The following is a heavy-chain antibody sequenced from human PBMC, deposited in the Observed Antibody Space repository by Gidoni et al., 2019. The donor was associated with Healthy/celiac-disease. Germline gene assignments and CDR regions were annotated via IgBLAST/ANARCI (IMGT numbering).Heavy chain of an antibody. J-gene: IGHJ4*02. V-gene: IGHV4-39*01. Sequence: QLQLQESGPGLVKPSETLSLTCTVSGGSIISSSYYWGWIRQPPGKGLEWIGNIYYSGSTYYNPSLKSRVTISVDTSKNQFSLKLSSVTAADTAVYFCARSYYGSGSYYNGIDYWGQGTLVTVSS. CDR1: GGSIISSSYY. CDR3: ARSYYGSGSYYNGIDY. D-gene: IGHD3-10*01. CDR2: IYYSGST.